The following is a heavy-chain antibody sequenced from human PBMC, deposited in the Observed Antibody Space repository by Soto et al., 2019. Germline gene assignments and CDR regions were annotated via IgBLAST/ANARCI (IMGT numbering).Heavy chain of an antibody. J-gene: IGHJ4*02. CDR2: IWYDGSNK. CDR1: GFTFSSYG. D-gene: IGHD6-19*01. V-gene: IGHV3-33*01. Sequence: QVQLVESGGGVVQPGRSLRLSCAASGFTFSSYGMHWVRQAPGKGLEWVAVIWYDGSNKYYADSVKGRFTISRDNSKNTLYLQMNSLRAEDTAVYYCARDGYSSGWYRSRSDFDYWGQGTLVTVSS. CDR3: ARDGYSSGWYRSRSDFDY.